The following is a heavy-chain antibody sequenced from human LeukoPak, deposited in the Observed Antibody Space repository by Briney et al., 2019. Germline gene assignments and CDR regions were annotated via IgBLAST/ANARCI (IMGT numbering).Heavy chain of an antibody. D-gene: IGHD4-17*01. Sequence: GRSLRLSCAASGFTFSSYEMNWVRQAPGKGLEWVSSISGSSSYIYYADSVKGRFTISRDNAKNSLYLQMNSLRAEDTAVYYCASAYGDYSSFDYWGQGTLVIVSS. CDR1: GFTFSSYE. CDR2: ISGSSSYI. J-gene: IGHJ4*02. CDR3: ASAYGDYSSFDY. V-gene: IGHV3-21*01.